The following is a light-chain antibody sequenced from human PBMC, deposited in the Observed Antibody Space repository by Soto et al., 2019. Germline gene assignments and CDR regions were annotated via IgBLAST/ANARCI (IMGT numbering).Light chain of an antibody. Sequence: IVWTHSPGTLSLSPWEIATLSCRASQSVSSYLAWYQQKPGQPPRLLIYGASTRATGIPARFSGSGSGTEYTLTISSLQSEDFALYYCQQYNNWPPWTFGQGTKVDIK. J-gene: IGKJ1*01. CDR3: QQYNNWPPWT. CDR1: QSVSSY. CDR2: GAS. V-gene: IGKV3-15*01.